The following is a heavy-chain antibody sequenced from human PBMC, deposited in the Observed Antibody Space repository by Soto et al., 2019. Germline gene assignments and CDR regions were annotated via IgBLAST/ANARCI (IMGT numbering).Heavy chain of an antibody. Sequence: QLQLQESGPGLVKPSETLSLTCTVSGGSISSSSYYWGWIRQPPGKGLEWIGSIYYSGSTYYNPSLKSRVTISVDTSKNQFSLKLSSVTAADTAVYYCARVTTRRTTAYYYYGMDVWGQGTTVTVSS. J-gene: IGHJ6*02. D-gene: IGHD4-17*01. CDR3: ARVTTRRTTAYYYYGMDV. V-gene: IGHV4-39*01. CDR1: GGSISSSSYY. CDR2: IYYSGST.